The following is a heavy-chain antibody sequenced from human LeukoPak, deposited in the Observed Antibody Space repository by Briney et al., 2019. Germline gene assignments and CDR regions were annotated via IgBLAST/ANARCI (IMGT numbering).Heavy chain of an antibody. J-gene: IGHJ6*02. D-gene: IGHD6-13*01. CDR3: AKFSSSWYYYGMDV. V-gene: IGHV3-23*01. CDR2: ISGSGDRT. CDR1: GFTFSSYS. Sequence: GGSLRLSCAASGFTFSSYSMSWVRQAPGKGLEWVSGISGSGDRTYYADSVKGRFTISRDNSKNTLYLQMNSLRADDTAVYYCAKFSSSWYYYGMDVWGHGTTVTVSS.